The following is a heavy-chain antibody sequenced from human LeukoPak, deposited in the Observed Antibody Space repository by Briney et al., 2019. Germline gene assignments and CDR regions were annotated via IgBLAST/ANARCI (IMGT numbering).Heavy chain of an antibody. CDR1: VFTFSAHG. V-gene: IGHV3-23*01. Sequence: PGGSLRLSCAASVFTFSAHGMNWVRQAPGKGLEWVSGISPSGDTPWYTDSVKGRFTISRDNSKNTVYLQMNSLRAEDTALYYCAKDSGSIHFMDWGEGILVTVSS. CDR3: AKDSGSIHFMD. D-gene: IGHD3-10*01. CDR2: ISPSGDTP. J-gene: IGHJ4*02.